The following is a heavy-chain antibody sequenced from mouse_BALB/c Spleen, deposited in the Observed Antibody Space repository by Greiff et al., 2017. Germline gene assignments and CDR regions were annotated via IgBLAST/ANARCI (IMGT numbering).Heavy chain of an antibody. Sequence: EVKLVESGGGLVQPGGSLKLSCAASGFTFSSYGLSWVRQTPDKRLELVATINSNGGSTYYPDSVKGRFTISRDNAKNTLYLQMSSLKSEDTAMYYCARETARARAWFAYWGQGTLVTVAA. V-gene: IGHV5-6-3*01. CDR3: ARETARARAWFAY. D-gene: IGHD3-2*01. J-gene: IGHJ3*01. CDR2: INSNGGST. CDR1: GFTFSSYG.